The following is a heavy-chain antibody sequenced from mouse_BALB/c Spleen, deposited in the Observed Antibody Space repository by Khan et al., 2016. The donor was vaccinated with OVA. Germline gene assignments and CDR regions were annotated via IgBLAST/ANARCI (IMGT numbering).Heavy chain of an antibody. Sequence: QVQLQQPGAELVKPGTSVKLSCKASGYTFTDYWIHWVKQRPGQGLEWIGEINPRNGRTNYNEKVKSKAILTVDKSSTTAYMQLSSLTSEDSAVYHGAREGYSYGSKRDFDVWGQGTTLTVAS. CDR3: AREGYSYGSKRDFDV. CDR1: GYTFTDYW. J-gene: IGHJ2*01. D-gene: IGHD1-1*01. CDR2: INPRNGRT. V-gene: IGHV1S81*02.